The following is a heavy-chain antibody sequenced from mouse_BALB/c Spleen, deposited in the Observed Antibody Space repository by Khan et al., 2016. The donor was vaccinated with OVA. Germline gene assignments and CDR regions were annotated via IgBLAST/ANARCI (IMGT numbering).Heavy chain of an antibody. Sequence: QVQLQQPGAELVKPGASVKLSCKTSGYTFTIYWMHWVKQRPGQGLEWIGEINPSNGRTNYNEKFKSKATLTVDKSSSTAYIQLSSLTSEDSAVYYCARLYYSWFADWGRGTLVSVSA. CDR2: INPSNGRT. V-gene: IGHV1S81*02. CDR3: ARLYYSWFAD. J-gene: IGHJ3*01. CDR1: GYTFTIYW. D-gene: IGHD2-1*01.